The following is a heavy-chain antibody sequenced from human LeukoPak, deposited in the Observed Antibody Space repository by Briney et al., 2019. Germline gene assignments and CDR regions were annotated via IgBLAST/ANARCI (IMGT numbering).Heavy chain of an antibody. CDR1: GFTFSSYW. J-gene: IGHJ6*04. V-gene: IGHV3-7*01. Sequence: GGSLRLSCATSGFTFSSYWMSWVRQAPGKGLEWVAYINQDGSEKNYADSVKGRFTVSRDNAKNSLFLEMNSLRAEDTAVYYCAELGITMIGGVWGKGTTVTISS. CDR2: INQDGSEK. D-gene: IGHD3-10*02. CDR3: AELGITMIGGV.